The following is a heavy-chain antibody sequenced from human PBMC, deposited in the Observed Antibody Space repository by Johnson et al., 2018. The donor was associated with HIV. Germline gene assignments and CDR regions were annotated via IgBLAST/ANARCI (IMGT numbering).Heavy chain of an antibody. V-gene: IGHV3-73*01. CDR1: GFTFSNYW. Sequence: VQLVESGGGLVKPGGSLRLSCVVSGFTFSNYWMEWVRQAPGKGLEWVGRIRTKANSYATAYAALVKGRFTISRDDSKNTAYLQMNGLRAEDTAVYHCAKESDHFDAVASDIWGQGTMVTVSS. J-gene: IGHJ3*02. D-gene: IGHD1-14*01. CDR3: AKESDHFDAVASDI. CDR2: IRTKANSYAT.